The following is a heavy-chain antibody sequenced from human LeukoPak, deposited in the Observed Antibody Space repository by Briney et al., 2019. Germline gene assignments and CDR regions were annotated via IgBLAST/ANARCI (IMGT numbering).Heavy chain of an antibody. J-gene: IGHJ5*02. V-gene: IGHV3-23*01. CDR1: GFTFTSHA. CDR2: ISAGGGST. CDR3: ARDRPHNWFDP. Sequence: PGGSLRLSCAVSGFTFTSHAVSWVRQAPGKGLEWVSAISAGGGSTYYADSVRARFTISRDNAKNTLYLQMNSLRPEDTAVYYCARDRPHNWFDPWGQGTLVTVSS.